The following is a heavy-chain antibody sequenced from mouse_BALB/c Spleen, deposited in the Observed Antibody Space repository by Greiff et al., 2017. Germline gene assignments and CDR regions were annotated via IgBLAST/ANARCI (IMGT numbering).Heavy chain of an antibody. CDR1: GFTFTDYY. V-gene: IGHV7-3*02. J-gene: IGHJ2*01. D-gene: IGHD4-1*01. CDR3: ARETGTGFDY. CDR2: IRNKANGYTT. Sequence: DVMLVESGGGLVQPGGSLRLSCATSGFTFTDYYMSWVRQPPGKALEWLGFIRNKANGYTTEYSASVKGRFTISRDNSQSILYLQMNTLRAEDSATYYCARETGTGFDYWGQGTTLTVSS.